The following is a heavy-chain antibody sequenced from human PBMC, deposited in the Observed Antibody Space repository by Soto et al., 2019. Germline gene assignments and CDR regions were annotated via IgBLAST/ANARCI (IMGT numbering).Heavy chain of an antibody. CDR2: INAGNGNT. V-gene: IGHV1-3*01. CDR3: ARGLETVTRLFDY. D-gene: IGHD4-17*01. CDR1: GYTFTSYA. J-gene: IGHJ4*02. Sequence: GASVKVSCKASGYTFTSYAMHWVRQAPGQRLEWMGWINAGNGNTKYSQKFQGRVTITRDTSASTAYMELSSLRSEDTAVYYCARGLETVTRLFDYWGQGTLVTVSS.